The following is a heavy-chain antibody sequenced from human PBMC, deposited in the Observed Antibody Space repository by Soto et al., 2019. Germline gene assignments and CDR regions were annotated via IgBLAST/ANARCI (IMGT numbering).Heavy chain of an antibody. CDR2: ISAYNGNT. CDR1: GYTFTSYG. CDR3: ARGYCSGGSCYSVVRNWFDP. V-gene: IGHV1-18*01. J-gene: IGHJ5*02. Sequence: QVPLVQSGAEVKKPGASVKVSCKASGYTFTSYGISWVRQAPGQGLEWMGWISAYNGNTNYAQKLQGRVTMTTDTSTSTAYMELRSLRSDDTAVYYCARGYCSGGSCYSVVRNWFDPWGQGTLVTVSS. D-gene: IGHD2-15*01.